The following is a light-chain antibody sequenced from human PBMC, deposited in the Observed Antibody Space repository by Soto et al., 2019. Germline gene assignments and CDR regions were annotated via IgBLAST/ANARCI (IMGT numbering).Light chain of an antibody. Sequence: DIQLTQSPSSLSASVGDRITITCRASQSISTYLNWYQQKPGEAPTLLVYDSSTLQSGVPSRFSGSGSGTEFTLTISSLQPDDFATYYCQHYNSYSEAFGQGTKVAIK. CDR3: QHYNSYSEA. J-gene: IGKJ1*01. V-gene: IGKV1-5*01. CDR1: QSISTY. CDR2: DSS.